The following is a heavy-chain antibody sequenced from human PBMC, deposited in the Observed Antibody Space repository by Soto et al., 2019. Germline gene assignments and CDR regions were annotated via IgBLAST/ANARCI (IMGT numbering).Heavy chain of an antibody. J-gene: IGHJ6*03. V-gene: IGHV3-73*01. CDR3: TRPRTGIYYMDV. CDR2: IRSKANSYAT. Sequence: PGGSLRLSCAASGFTFSGSAMHWVRQASGKGLEWVGRIRSKANSYATAYAASVKGRFTISRDDSKNTAYLQMNSLKTEDTAVYYCTRPRTGIYYMDVWGKGTTVTVSS. D-gene: IGHD4-17*01. CDR1: GFTFSGSA.